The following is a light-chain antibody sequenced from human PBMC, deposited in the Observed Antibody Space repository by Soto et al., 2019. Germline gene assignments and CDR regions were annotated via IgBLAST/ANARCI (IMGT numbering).Light chain of an antibody. V-gene: IGKV3-20*01. CDR3: QQYGSSPPYT. J-gene: IGKJ2*01. Sequence: EIVLTQSPGTLSLSPGVRATLSCRASQSVGSNYLAWYQQKPGQAPRLLIYGASSRASGIPDRFSGSGSGTDFTLTISRLEPEDFAVYYCQQYGSSPPYTFGQGTKLEI. CDR2: GAS. CDR1: QSVGSNY.